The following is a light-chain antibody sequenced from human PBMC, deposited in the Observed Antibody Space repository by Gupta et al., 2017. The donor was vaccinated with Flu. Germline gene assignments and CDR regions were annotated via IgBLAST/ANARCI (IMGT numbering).Light chain of an antibody. J-gene: IGKJ3*01. Sequence: TLSWSPGKRATRACRARQKLKQLVAWYEKKQRQAPGRLIYDSSKRAKGSIDSCSGSGVGTDVNLTISSRDQEDFEVYYCQQRTNGHPFFTFGHGTKVDIK. V-gene: IGKV3-11*01. CDR2: DSS. CDR1: QKLKQL. CDR3: QQRTNGHPFFT.